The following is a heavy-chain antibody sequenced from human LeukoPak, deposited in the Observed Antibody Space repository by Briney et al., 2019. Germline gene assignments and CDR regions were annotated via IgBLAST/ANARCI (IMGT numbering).Heavy chain of an antibody. CDR2: IYYSGST. CDR1: GGSISSYY. Sequence: PSETLSLTCTVSGGSISSYYWSWIRQPPGKGLEWIGYIYYSGSTNYNPSLKSRVTISVDTSKNQFSLKLSSVTAADTAVYYCASSIAAAGKSFDYWGQGTLVTVSS. D-gene: IGHD6-13*01. J-gene: IGHJ4*02. CDR3: ASSIAAAGKSFDY. V-gene: IGHV4-59*01.